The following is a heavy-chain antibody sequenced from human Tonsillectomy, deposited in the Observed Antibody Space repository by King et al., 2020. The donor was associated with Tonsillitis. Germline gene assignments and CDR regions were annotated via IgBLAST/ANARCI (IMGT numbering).Heavy chain of an antibody. V-gene: IGHV3-30*18. CDR3: AKDGLGEYYFDY. CDR2: ISNDGSNK. J-gene: IGHJ4*02. Sequence: VQLVQSGGGVVQPGRSLRLSCAASGLTFSSYDMHWVRQAPGKGLEWVAVISNDGSNKYYVDSVKGRFTISRDNSKNTLYLQMNSLRAEDTAVYYCAKDGLGEYYFDYWGQGTLVTVSS. D-gene: IGHD3-16*01. CDR1: GLTFSSYD.